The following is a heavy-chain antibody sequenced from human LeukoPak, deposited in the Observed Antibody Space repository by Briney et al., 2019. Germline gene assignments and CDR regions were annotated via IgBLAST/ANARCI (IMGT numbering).Heavy chain of an antibody. CDR3: AKDVGKWESLHFFDY. D-gene: IGHD1-26*01. V-gene: IGHV3-30*18. J-gene: IGHJ4*02. Sequence: GRSLRLSCAASGFSFSGYGMHWVRQAPGKGLEWVAVISYDGSDKKYGDSVKGRFTISRDNSKNTLYLQMNSLRAEDAAVYYCAKDVGKWESLHFFDYWGQGTLVTVSS. CDR1: GFSFSGYG. CDR2: ISYDGSDK.